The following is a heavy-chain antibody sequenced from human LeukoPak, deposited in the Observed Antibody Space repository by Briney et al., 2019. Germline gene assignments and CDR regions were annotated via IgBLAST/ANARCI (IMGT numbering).Heavy chain of an antibody. CDR2: IYYSGST. J-gene: IGHJ5*02. D-gene: IGHD6-19*01. CDR1: GGFISSYY. Sequence: SETLSLTCTVSGGFISSYYWSWIRQPPGKGLEWIGYIYYSGSTNYNPSLKSRVTISVDTSKNQFSLKLSSVTAADTAVYYCARHGGGSGWSECQNWFDPWGQGTLVTVSS. V-gene: IGHV4-59*08. CDR3: ARHGGGSGWSECQNWFDP.